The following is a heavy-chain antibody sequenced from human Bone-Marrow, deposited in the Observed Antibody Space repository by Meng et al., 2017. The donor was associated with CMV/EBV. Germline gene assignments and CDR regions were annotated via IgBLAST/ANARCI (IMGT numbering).Heavy chain of an antibody. V-gene: IGHV6-1*01. J-gene: IGHJ4*02. Sequence: SQTLSLTCAISGDSVSSNSAAWNWIRQSPSRGLEWLGRTYYRSKWYNDYAVSVKSRITINPDTSKNQFSLQLNSVTPEDTAVYYCARDGADGYSYGTVEGFDYWGQGTLVTVSS. D-gene: IGHD5-18*01. CDR3: ARDGADGYSYGTVEGFDY. CDR1: GDSVSSNSAA. CDR2: TYYRSKWYN.